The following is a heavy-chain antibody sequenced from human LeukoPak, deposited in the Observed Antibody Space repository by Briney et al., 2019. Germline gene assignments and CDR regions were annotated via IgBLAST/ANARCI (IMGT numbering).Heavy chain of an antibody. Sequence: GASVTVSCKVSGYTLTELSMHWVRQAPGKGLEWMGSFDPEDGETIYAQKFQGRVTMNEDTSTDTAYMQLSSLRSEDTAVYYCATGVNSAYADSFDIWGQGTMVTVSP. CDR3: ATGVNSAYADSFDI. CDR2: FDPEDGET. J-gene: IGHJ3*02. D-gene: IGHD5-12*01. V-gene: IGHV1-24*01. CDR1: GYTLTELS.